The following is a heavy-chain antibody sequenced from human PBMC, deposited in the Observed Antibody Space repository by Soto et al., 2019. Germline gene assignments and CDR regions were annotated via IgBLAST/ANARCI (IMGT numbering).Heavy chain of an antibody. CDR2: ISGSGGST. CDR1: GFTFSSYA. V-gene: IGHV3-23*01. Sequence: EVQLLESGGGLVQPGGSLRLSCAASGFTFSSYAMSWVRQAPGKGLEWVSAISGSGGSTYYADSVKGRFTISRDNSKNTLYLQMNSLKAEDTAVYYCANYDSSGYRTFDYWGQGTLVTVSS. CDR3: ANYDSSGYRTFDY. J-gene: IGHJ4*02. D-gene: IGHD3-22*01.